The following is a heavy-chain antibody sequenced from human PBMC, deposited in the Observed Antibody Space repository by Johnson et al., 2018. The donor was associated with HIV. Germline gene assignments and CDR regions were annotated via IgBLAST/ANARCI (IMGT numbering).Heavy chain of an antibody. Sequence: VQLVESGGGLVQPGGSRKLSCAASGFTFSGSAMHWVRQASGKGLEWVGRIRSKANSYATTYAASVKGRFTISRDDSKNTAYLQMNSLKTEDTAVYYCTRRLDLDAFDIWGQGTMVTVSS. CDR3: TRRLDLDAFDI. J-gene: IGHJ3*02. D-gene: IGHD1-1*01. CDR1: GFTFSGSA. CDR2: IRSKANSYAT. V-gene: IGHV3-73*01.